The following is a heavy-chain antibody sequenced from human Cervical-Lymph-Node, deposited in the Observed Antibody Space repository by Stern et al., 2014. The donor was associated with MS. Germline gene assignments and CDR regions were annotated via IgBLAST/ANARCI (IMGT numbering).Heavy chain of an antibody. V-gene: IGHV3-23*04. CDR1: GFTFSSYA. D-gene: IGHD4-17*01. J-gene: IGHJ4*02. CDR2: ISGSGGGT. Sequence: EAQLEESGGGLVQPGGSLRLSCAASGFTFSSYAMSWVRQAQGKGLEWDSAISGSGGGTSYADSVKGRFTISRDNSKNTLYLQMNSLRAEDTAVYYCAKSTVTSLSDYWGQGTLVTVSS. CDR3: AKSTVTSLSDY.